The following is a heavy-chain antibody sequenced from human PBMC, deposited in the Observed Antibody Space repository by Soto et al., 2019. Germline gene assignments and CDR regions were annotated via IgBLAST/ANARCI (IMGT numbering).Heavy chain of an antibody. CDR3: AARHFWSGPWTHTRLDY. CDR2: ISHSGST. D-gene: IGHD3-3*02. CDR1: GDSINSGQW. V-gene: IGHV4-4*02. Sequence: SETLSLTCAVSGDSINSGQWWDWVRQPPGKGLEWIGQISHSGSTNYNPSLTSRVTISVDKSKNHFSLKLTSVTAADTAVYYCAARHFWSGPWTHTRLDYWGQGTLVTVSS. J-gene: IGHJ4*02.